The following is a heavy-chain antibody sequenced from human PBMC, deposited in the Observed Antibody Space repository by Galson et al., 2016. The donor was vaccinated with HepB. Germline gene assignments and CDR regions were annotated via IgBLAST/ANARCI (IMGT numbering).Heavy chain of an antibody. CDR1: GFTFSRYV. CDR2: ISYDGTNK. D-gene: IGHD2-21*02. J-gene: IGHJ4*02. Sequence: SLRLSCAASGFTFSRYVMHWVRQAPGKGLEWAAVISYDGTNKYYAASVKGRFTISRDNSKNTVYLQMNSLRADDTAVHYCARDFSGPGGDYVSHFDYWGQGTLVTVSS. CDR3: ARDFSGPGGDYVSHFDY. V-gene: IGHV3-30*04.